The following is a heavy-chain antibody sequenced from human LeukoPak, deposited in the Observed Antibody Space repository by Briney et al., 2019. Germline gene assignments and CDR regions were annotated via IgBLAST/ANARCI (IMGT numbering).Heavy chain of an antibody. CDR3: ARDQDIVVVPAAIPRPPAD. CDR2: INPSGGST. Sequence: GASVKVSCKASGYTFTSYYMHWVRQAPGQGLEWMGIINPSGGSTSYAQKFQGRVTMTRDTSTSTVYMELSSLRSEDTAVYYCARDQDIVVVPAAIPRPPADWGQGTLVTVSS. V-gene: IGHV1-46*01. D-gene: IGHD2-2*02. CDR1: GYTFTSYY. J-gene: IGHJ4*02.